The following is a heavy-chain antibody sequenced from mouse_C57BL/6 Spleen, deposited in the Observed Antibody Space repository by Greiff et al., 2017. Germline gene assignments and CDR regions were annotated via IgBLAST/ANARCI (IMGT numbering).Heavy chain of an antibody. J-gene: IGHJ1*03. V-gene: IGHV1-82*01. Sequence: QVQLKQSGPELVKPGASVKISCKASGYAFSSSWMNWVKQRPGKGLEWIGRIYPGDGDTNYNGKFKGKATLTADKSSSTAYMQLSSLTSEDSAVYFCARRWDEEYWYFDVWGTGTTVTVSS. CDR2: IYPGDGDT. D-gene: IGHD4-1*01. CDR1: GYAFSSSW. CDR3: ARRWDEEYWYFDV.